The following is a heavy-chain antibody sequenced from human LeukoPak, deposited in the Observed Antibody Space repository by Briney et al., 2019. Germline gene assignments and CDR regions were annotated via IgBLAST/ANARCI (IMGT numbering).Heavy chain of an antibody. CDR2: IYYSGST. D-gene: IGHD5-18*01. V-gene: IGHV4-59*01. CDR3: ARGAVDTAMVHDY. CDR1: GGSISSYY. Sequence: KPSETLSLTCTVSGGSISSYYWSWIRQPPGKGLEWIGYIYYSGSTNYNPSLKSRVTISVDTSKNQFSLKLSSVTAADTAAYYCARGAVDTAMVHDYWGQGTLVTVSS. J-gene: IGHJ4*02.